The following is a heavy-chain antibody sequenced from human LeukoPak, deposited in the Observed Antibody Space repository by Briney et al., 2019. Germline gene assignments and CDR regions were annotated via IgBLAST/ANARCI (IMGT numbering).Heavy chain of an antibody. CDR3: ARDKGVWSGYFDY. CDR1: GYTFTGYY. D-gene: IGHD3-3*01. CDR2: INPNSGGT. Sequence: GASVKVPCKASGYTFTGYYMHWVRQAPGQGLEWMGWINPNSGGTNYAQKFQGRVTMTRDTFISTAYMELSRLRSDDTAVYYCARDKGVWSGYFDYWGQGTLVTVSS. V-gene: IGHV1-2*02. J-gene: IGHJ4*02.